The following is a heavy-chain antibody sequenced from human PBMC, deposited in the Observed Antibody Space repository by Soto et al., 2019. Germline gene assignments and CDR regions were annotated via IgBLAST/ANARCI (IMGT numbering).Heavy chain of an antibody. V-gene: IGHV4-59*12. CDR2: IYYSGST. Sequence: PEETLSLTCTVSGGSISIYYWSWIRQPPGKGLEWIGYIYYSGSTNYNPSLKSRVTISVDTSKNQFSLKLSSVTAADTAVYYCAREKGSSGFDPWGQGTLVTVSS. CDR1: GGSISIYY. J-gene: IGHJ5*02. CDR3: AREKGSSGFDP. D-gene: IGHD6-6*01.